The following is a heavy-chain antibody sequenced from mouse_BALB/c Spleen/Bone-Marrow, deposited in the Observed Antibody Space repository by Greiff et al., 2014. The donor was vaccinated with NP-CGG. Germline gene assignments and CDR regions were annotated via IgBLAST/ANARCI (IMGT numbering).Heavy chain of an antibody. CDR3: NARGDYDFDYFDY. CDR1: GFNIKDYY. Sequence: EVKLVESGAELVRSGASVKLSCTASGFNIKDYYMHWVKQRPEQGLERIGWIDPENGDTEYAPKFQGKATMTADTSSSTAYLQLSSLTSEDTAVYYCNARGDYDFDYFDYWGQGTTLTVSS. CDR2: IDPENGDT. J-gene: IGHJ2*01. V-gene: IGHV14-4*02. D-gene: IGHD2-4*01.